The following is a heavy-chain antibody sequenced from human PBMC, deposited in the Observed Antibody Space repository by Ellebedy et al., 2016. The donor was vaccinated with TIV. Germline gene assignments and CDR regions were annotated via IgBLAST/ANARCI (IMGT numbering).Heavy chain of an antibody. D-gene: IGHD1-1*01. CDR1: GYTFTGYY. V-gene: IGHV1-2*02. CDR3: ARDAGAGTTWGYYYYMDV. CDR2: INPNSGGT. J-gene: IGHJ6*03. Sequence: ASVKVSCXASGYTFTGYYMHWVRQAPGQGLEWMGWINPNSGGTNYAQKFQGRVTMTRDTSISTAYMELRSLRSDDTAVYYCARDAGAGTTWGYYYYMDVWGKGTTVTVSS.